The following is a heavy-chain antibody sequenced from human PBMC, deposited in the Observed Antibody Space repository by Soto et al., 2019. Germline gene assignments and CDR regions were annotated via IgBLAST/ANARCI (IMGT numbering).Heavy chain of an antibody. V-gene: IGHV3-13*05. D-gene: IGHD6-6*01. CDR3: ARGGGSSRPYYYYGMDV. Sequence: GGSLRLACGASGFTFSWYGMHWVREATGKGLEWVSAIGTAGDPYYPGSVKGRFTISRENAKNSLYLQMNSLRAGDTAVYYCARGGGSSRPYYYYGMDVWGQGTTVTVSS. CDR1: GFTFSWYG. J-gene: IGHJ6*02. CDR2: IGTAGDP.